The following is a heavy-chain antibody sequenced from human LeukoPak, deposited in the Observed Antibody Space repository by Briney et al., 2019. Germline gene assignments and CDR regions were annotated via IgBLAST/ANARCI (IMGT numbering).Heavy chain of an antibody. V-gene: IGHV3-15*01. CDR2: IKSKTDGGTT. CDR1: GFTFSFYW. CDR3: TTAVGSSGYYYDFDY. Sequence: GGSLRLSCASSGFTFSFYWMHWVRQAPGKGLEWVGRIKSKTDGGTTDYAAPVKGRFTISRDDSKNTLYLQMNSLKTEDTAVYYCTTAVGSSGYYYDFDYWGQGTLVTVSS. D-gene: IGHD3-22*01. J-gene: IGHJ4*02.